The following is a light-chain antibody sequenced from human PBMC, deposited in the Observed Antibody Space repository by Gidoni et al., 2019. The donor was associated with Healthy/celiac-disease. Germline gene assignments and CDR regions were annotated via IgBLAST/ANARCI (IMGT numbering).Light chain of an antibody. Sequence: DIVMTQSPLSLPVTPGEPASISCRSSQSLLHSNGYNYLDWYLQKPGQSPQLLVYLGSNRGSGVPDRFSGSGPGTDFTLKISRVEAEDVGVYYCMQALQSPWTFXQXTKVEIK. V-gene: IGKV2-28*01. CDR3: MQALQSPWT. CDR2: LGS. CDR1: QSLLHSNGYNY. J-gene: IGKJ1*01.